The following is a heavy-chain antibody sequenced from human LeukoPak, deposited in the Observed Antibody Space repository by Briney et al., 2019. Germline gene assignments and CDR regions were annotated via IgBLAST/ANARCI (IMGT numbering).Heavy chain of an antibody. CDR3: ARGIRGAADY. V-gene: IGHV4-59*01. CDR1: SDSISTYY. Sequence: SETLSLTCTVASDSISTYYWSWIRQPPGKGLEWIGYIHNSGSTSYNPSLKSRLAMSLDTSKNQFSLNLNSVTAADTAVYYCARGIRGAADYWGQGTLVTVSS. J-gene: IGHJ4*02. D-gene: IGHD3-16*01. CDR2: IHNSGST.